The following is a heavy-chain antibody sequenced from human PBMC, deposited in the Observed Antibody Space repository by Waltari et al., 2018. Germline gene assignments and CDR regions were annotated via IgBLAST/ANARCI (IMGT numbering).Heavy chain of an antibody. CDR3: ARDATGGQGYFDY. CDR2: ITPSGGST. J-gene: IGHJ4*02. CDR1: GYTFTSYY. D-gene: IGHD6-13*01. Sequence: QVQLVQSGAEVKKPGASVKVSCKASGYTFTSYYMHWVRQAPGQGLEWMGIITPSGGSTSYAPKFQGRVTMTRDTSTSTVYMELSSLRSEDTAVYYCARDATGGQGYFDYWGQGTLVTVSS. V-gene: IGHV1-46*01.